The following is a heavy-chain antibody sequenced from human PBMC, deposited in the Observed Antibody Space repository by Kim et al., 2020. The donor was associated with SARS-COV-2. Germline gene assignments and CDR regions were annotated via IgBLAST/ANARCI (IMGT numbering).Heavy chain of an antibody. CDR2: VTWNSRDI. V-gene: IGHV3-9*01. J-gene: IGHJ6*02. CDR3: VKRSGARSSSGSSQYYYVMDV. CDR1: GFTFGDYA. D-gene: IGHD3-22*01. Sequence: GGSLRLSCAASGFTFGDYAMHWVRQAPGKGLEWVSGVTWNSRDIGYADSVKGRFTISRDNAKNSLYLQMNSLRAEDTALYYCVKRSGARSSSGSSQYYYVMDVWGQGTTGTVSS.